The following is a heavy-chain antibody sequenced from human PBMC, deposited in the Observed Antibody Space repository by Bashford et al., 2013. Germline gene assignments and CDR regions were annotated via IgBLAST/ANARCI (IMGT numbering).Heavy chain of an antibody. J-gene: IGHJ6*02. Sequence: SVKVSCKASGGTFSSYAISWVRQAPGQGLEWMGGIIPIFGTANYAQKFQGRVTITADESTSTAYMELSSLRSEDTAVYYCARELEWLLIGEYYYYGMDVWGQGTTVTVSS. CDR3: ARELEWLLIGEYYYYGMDV. CDR2: IIPIFGTA. CDR1: GGTFSSYA. D-gene: IGHD3-3*01. V-gene: IGHV1-69*13.